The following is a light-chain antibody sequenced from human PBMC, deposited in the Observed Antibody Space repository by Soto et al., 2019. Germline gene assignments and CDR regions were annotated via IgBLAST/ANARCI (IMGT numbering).Light chain of an antibody. CDR2: GAS. CDR3: QQYSNWPLLS. Sequence: EVVLTHSPATLSVSPLSVATLSCSSSQSVGSNLAWYQQKPGQTPRVLIYGASTRAIGIPARFSGSGFGTESTLTISSLQSEDFVVYYCQQYSNWPLLSFGGGTKVDIK. V-gene: IGKV3-15*01. J-gene: IGKJ4*01. CDR1: QSVGSN.